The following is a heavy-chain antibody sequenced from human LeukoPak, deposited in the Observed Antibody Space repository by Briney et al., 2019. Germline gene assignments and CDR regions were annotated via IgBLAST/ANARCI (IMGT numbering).Heavy chain of an antibody. Sequence: GRSLRLSCAASGFTFSSYAMHWVRQAPGKGLEWVAVMSHDGSNKYYGDSVKGRFTISRDNSKNTLYLQMNSLRAEDTAVYYCAKLDSSGWSRPFDYWGQGTPVTVSS. V-gene: IGHV3-30*18. CDR1: GFTFSSYA. CDR3: AKLDSSGWSRPFDY. D-gene: IGHD6-19*01. CDR2: MSHDGSNK. J-gene: IGHJ4*02.